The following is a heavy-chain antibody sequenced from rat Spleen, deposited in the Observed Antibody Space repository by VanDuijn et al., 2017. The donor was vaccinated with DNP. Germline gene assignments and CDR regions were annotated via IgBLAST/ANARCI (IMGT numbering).Heavy chain of an antibody. D-gene: IGHD5-1*01. Sequence: QVQLKASGPGPVKPSETLSLTCTVSGFSLTSYHVSWVRPPPGKGQAWIASISSGGNTYYNPVFKSRLSISRDTPKSQVFLKMNSLQTEDTAMYFCARNWLGPFDYWGQGVMVTVSS. CDR3: ARNWLGPFDY. V-gene: IGHV2S12*01. J-gene: IGHJ2*01. CDR1: GFSLTSYH. CDR2: ISSGGNT.